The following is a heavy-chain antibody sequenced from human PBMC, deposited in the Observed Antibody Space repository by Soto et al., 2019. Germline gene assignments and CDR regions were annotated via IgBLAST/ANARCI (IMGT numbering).Heavy chain of an antibody. J-gene: IGHJ6*02. CDR1: GFTFTSSA. Sequence: KVSCKASGFTFTSSAMQWVRQARGQRLEWIGWIVVGSGNTNYAQKFQERVTITRDMSTSTAYMELSSLRSEDTAVYYCAATTERYYYYYGMDVWGQGTTVTVSS. CDR3: AATTERYYYYYGMDV. V-gene: IGHV1-58*02. CDR2: IVVGSGNT. D-gene: IGHD4-17*01.